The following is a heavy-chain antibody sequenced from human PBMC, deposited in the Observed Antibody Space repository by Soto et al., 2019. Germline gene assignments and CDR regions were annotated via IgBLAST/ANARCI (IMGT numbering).Heavy chain of an antibody. D-gene: IGHD6-13*01. J-gene: IGHJ4*02. CDR3: ARDFRIAAEGTSFFPDY. V-gene: IGHV3-23*01. CDR2: ITGSGGST. CDR1: RFTFSSYA. Sequence: PGGSLRLSCAASRFTFSSYAMSWVRQAPGKGLEWVSAITGSGGSTYYADSVKGRFTISRDNSKKSLYLQMNSLRAEDTAVYYCARDFRIAAEGTSFFPDYWGQGTLVTVSS.